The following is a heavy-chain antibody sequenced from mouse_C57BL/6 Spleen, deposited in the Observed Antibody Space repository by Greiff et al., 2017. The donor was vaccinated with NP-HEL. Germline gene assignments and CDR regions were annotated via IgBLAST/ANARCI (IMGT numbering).Heavy chain of an antibody. CDR2: INPGSGGT. V-gene: IGHV1-54*01. CDR1: GYAFTNYL. CDR3: ARDGRYYAMDY. Sequence: QVQLQQSGAELVRPGTSVKVSCKASGYAFTNYLIEWVKQRPGQGLEWIGVINPGSGGTNYNEKFKGKATLTADKSSSTAYMQLSSLTSEDSAVYFCARDGRYYAMDYWGQGTSVTVSS. J-gene: IGHJ4*01.